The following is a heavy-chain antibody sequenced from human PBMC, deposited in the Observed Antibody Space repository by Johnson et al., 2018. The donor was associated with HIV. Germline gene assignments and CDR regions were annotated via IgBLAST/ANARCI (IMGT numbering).Heavy chain of an antibody. CDR2: INWNGGST. CDR3: ARGGDIVLVVYAMGHDAFDI. J-gene: IGHJ3*02. CDR1: RFTFDDYA. D-gene: IGHD2-8*02. V-gene: IGHV3-20*04. Sequence: MLLVESGGVVVQPGGSLRLSCETSRFTFDDYAMHWVRQAPGKGLEWVSLINWNGGSTGYADSVTGRFTISRDNAKNSLYLQMNSLRAEDTALYYCARGGDIVLVVYAMGHDAFDIWGQGTMVTVSS.